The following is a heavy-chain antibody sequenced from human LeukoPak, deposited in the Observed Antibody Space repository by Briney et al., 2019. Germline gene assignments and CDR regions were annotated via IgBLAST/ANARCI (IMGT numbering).Heavy chain of an antibody. CDR2: IYPNSGDT. J-gene: IGHJ4*02. Sequence: ASVKVSCKASRYTFIAFYMHWVRQAPGQGLEWMGWIYPNSGDTHYAQNFQGRVSLTRDTSISTAYMELSSLRSNGTAVYYCARGTHFWSATLDYWGQGTLVTVSS. D-gene: IGHD3-3*02. CDR1: RYTFIAFY. CDR3: ARGTHFWSATLDY. V-gene: IGHV1-2*02.